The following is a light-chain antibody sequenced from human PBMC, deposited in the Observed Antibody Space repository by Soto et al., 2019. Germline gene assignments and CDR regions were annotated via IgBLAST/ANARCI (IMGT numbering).Light chain of an antibody. CDR1: QSFSSTF. CDR2: GAS. J-gene: IGKJ1*01. V-gene: IGKV3-20*01. CDR3: QQYASSVT. Sequence: EILLTQSPDSLSLSPGDRATLSCRASQSFSSTFFAWYQQKPGQAPRLLIYGASSRATGIPDRFSGSGSGTDFTLTISRLEPEDVAVYYCQQYASSVTFGRGTKVEIK.